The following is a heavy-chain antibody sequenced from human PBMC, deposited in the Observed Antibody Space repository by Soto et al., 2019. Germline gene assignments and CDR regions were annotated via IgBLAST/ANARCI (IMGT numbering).Heavy chain of an antibody. Sequence: QVQLVESGGGVVQPGRSLRLSCAASGFTFSDYAMHWVRQAPGQGLEWVAVVAYDGRSKYYADSVKGRFTISRDNSRTTVYLQMNSLRDEDTAMYYCARDDILVIPGGSYNYGMDVWGHGTTVTVSS. J-gene: IGHJ6*02. CDR3: ARDDILVIPGGSYNYGMDV. V-gene: IGHV3-30*04. CDR2: VAYDGRSK. CDR1: GFTFSDYA. D-gene: IGHD2-2*01.